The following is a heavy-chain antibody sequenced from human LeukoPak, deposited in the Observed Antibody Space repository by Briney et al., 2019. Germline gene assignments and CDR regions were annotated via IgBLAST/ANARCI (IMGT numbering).Heavy chain of an antibody. V-gene: IGHV3-73*01. CDR3: TRQEWLHLQNWFDP. J-gene: IGHJ5*02. Sequence: PGGSLLLSCAASGFTFSGSAMHWVRQASGKGLEWVGRIRSKANSYATAYAASVKGRFTISRDDSKNTAYLQMNSLKTEDTAVYYCTRQEWLHLQNWFDPWGQGTLVTVSS. CDR2: IRSKANSYAT. D-gene: IGHD3-3*01. CDR1: GFTFSGSA.